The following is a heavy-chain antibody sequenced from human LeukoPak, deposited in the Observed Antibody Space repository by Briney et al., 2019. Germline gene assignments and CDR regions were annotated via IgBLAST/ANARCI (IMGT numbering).Heavy chain of an antibody. CDR2: IWYDGNNK. CDR3: ARDGEDDSSGHYKPFDY. CDR1: GFTFSSYG. V-gene: IGHV3-33*01. Sequence: GGSLRLSCAASGFTFSSYGMHWLRQAPGKVLEWVAAIWYDGNNKYYADSAKGRFAISRDNSKNTLYLLMNSLRAEDTAVYYCARDGEDDSSGHYKPFDYWGQGTLVTVSS. D-gene: IGHD3-22*01. J-gene: IGHJ4*02.